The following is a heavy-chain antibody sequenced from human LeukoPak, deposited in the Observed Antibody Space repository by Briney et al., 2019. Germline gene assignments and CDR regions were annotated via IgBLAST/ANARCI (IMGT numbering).Heavy chain of an antibody. CDR3: AKACGGDCSGHAFDI. V-gene: IGHV3-9*03. CDR2: ISWNSGSI. J-gene: IGHJ3*02. D-gene: IGHD2-21*02. Sequence: GRSLRLSCAASGFTFDAYAMHWVRHGPGKGLEWVSGISWNSGSIGYADSVKGRFTISRDNAKNSLYLQMNSLRAEDMALYYCAKACGGDCSGHAFDIWGQGTMVTVSS. CDR1: GFTFDAYA.